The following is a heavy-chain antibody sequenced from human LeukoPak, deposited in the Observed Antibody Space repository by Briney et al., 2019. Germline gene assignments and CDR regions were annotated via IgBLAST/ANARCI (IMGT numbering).Heavy chain of an antibody. CDR3: ARGGYSYGSYYFDY. CDR1: GGSISSYY. CDR2: IYYSGST. Sequence: SETLSLTCTVSGGSISSYYWSWIRQPPGKGLEWIGYIYYSGSTNYNPSLKSRVAISVDTSKNQFSLKLSSVTAADTAVYYCARGGYSYGSYYFDYWGQGTLVTVSS. D-gene: IGHD5-18*01. V-gene: IGHV4-59*01. J-gene: IGHJ4*02.